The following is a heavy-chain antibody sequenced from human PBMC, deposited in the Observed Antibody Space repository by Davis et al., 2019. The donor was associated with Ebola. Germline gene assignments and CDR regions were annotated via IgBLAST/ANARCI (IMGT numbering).Heavy chain of an antibody. V-gene: IGHV3-21*01. J-gene: IGHJ6*02. CDR3: AKDAGYCSSASCFLYYYYYGMDV. D-gene: IGHD2-2*01. Sequence: GGSLRLSCAASGFTFSSYSMNWVRQAPGKGLEWVSSISSSSSYIYYADSVKGRFTISRDNSKNTLYLQMNSLRADDTAVYYCAKDAGYCSSASCFLYYYYYGMDVWGQGTTVTVSS. CDR2: ISSSSSYI. CDR1: GFTFSSYS.